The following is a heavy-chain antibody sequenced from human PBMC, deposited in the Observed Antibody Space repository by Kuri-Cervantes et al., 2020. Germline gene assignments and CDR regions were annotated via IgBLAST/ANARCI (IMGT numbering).Heavy chain of an antibody. CDR2: ISSSSSYI. V-gene: IGHV3-21*01. CDR3: ARGPGYSYGWRDAFDI. Sequence: GESLKISCAASGFTFSSYSMNWVRQAPGKGLEWVSSISSSSSYIHYADSVKGRFTISRDNAKNSLYLQMNSLRDEDTAVYYCARGPGYSYGWRDAFDIWGQGTMVTVSS. CDR1: GFTFSSYS. J-gene: IGHJ3*02. D-gene: IGHD5-18*01.